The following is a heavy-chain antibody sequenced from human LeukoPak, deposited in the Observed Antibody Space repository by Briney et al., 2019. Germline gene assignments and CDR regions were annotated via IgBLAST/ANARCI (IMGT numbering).Heavy chain of an antibody. CDR1: GGSISSYY. CDR2: IYYSGST. Sequence: SETLSLTCTVSGGSISSYYWSWIRQPPGKGLEWIGYIYYSGSTNYNPSLKSRVTISVDTSKNQFSLKLSSVTAADTAVYYCASQLTGTSFDYWGRGTLVTVSS. CDR3: ASQLTGTSFDY. D-gene: IGHD3-9*01. V-gene: IGHV4-59*08. J-gene: IGHJ4*02.